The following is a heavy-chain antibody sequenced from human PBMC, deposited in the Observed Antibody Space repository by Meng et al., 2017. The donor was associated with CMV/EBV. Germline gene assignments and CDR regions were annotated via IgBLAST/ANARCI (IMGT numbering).Heavy chain of an antibody. Sequence: GESLKISCAASGFSFSTFGMHWVRQAPGKGLEWVALIWHDGSNKYYADSVKGRFTISRDNSRNTLYLQMNSLRVEDTAVYYCARERIAAAGTDAFDIWGQGTMVTVSS. D-gene: IGHD6-13*01. CDR3: ARERIAAAGTDAFDI. CDR1: GFSFSTFG. CDR2: IWHDGSNK. J-gene: IGHJ3*02. V-gene: IGHV3-33*01.